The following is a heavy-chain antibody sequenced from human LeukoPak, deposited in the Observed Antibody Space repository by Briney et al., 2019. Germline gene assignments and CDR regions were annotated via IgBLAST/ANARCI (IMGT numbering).Heavy chain of an antibody. Sequence: GGSLRLSCAASGSTFSSYAMHWVRQAPGKGLEWVAVISYDGSNKYYADSVKGRFTISRDNSKNTLYLQMNSLRAEDTAVYYCAREQRWLQFMDYWGQGTLVTVSS. CDR2: ISYDGSNK. V-gene: IGHV3-30-3*01. J-gene: IGHJ4*02. CDR1: GSTFSSYA. CDR3: AREQRWLQFMDY. D-gene: IGHD5-12*01.